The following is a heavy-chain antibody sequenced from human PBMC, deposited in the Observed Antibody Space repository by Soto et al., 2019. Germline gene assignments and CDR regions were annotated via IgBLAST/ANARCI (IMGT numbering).Heavy chain of an antibody. CDR1: GYTFTSYY. Sequence: QVQLVQSGAEVKKPGASVKVSCKASGYTFTSYYMHWVRQAPGQGLEWMGIINPSGGSTSYAQKFQGRVTMTRDTSTSTVYMELSSLRSEDTAVYYCASFQTTSYCSSGSCQGDYWGQGTLVTVSS. CDR2: INPSGGST. D-gene: IGHD2-15*01. J-gene: IGHJ4*02. V-gene: IGHV1-46*01. CDR3: ASFQTTSYCSSGSCQGDY.